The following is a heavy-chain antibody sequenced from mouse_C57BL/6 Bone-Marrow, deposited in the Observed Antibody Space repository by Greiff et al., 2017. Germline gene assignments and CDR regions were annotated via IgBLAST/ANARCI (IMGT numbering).Heavy chain of an antibody. CDR3: AGLFYDYDDWFAY. J-gene: IGHJ3*01. D-gene: IGHD2-4*01. CDR2: INPNNGGT. Sequence: VQLQQSGPELVKPGASVKMSCKASGYTFTDYNMHWVKQSHGKSLEWIGYINPNNGGTSYNQKFKGKATLTVNKSSSTAYMELRSLTSEDSAVYYCAGLFYDYDDWFAYWGQGTLVTVSA. V-gene: IGHV1-22*01. CDR1: GYTFTDYN.